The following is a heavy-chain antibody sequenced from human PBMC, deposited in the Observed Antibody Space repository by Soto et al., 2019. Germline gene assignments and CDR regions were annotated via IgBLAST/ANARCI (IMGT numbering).Heavy chain of an antibody. CDR3: ATRITVFGLLIPPFDP. D-gene: IGHD3-3*01. Sequence: XGTRSLTCAVYGGSVNGYYWNGMRQPPGKGLEWIGEINHTGGTHYNPSLQSRVTMSVDTSKNQFSLRLSSVTAADTAIYYCATRITVFGLLIPPFDPWGQGTQVTVSS. CDR1: GGSVNGYY. CDR2: INHTGGT. V-gene: IGHV4-34*01. J-gene: IGHJ5*02.